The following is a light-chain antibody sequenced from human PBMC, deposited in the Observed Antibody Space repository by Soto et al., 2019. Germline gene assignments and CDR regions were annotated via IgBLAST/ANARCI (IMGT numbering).Light chain of an antibody. CDR1: QTVSGNY. CDR2: GAS. CDR3: QQYGDSPLT. V-gene: IGKV3-20*01. Sequence: EIVFTQSPGTLSLSPGERVTLSCRASQTVSGNYVAWYQQKPGQTPRLLIYGASSRATDIPDRFSGSGSGTDFTLTITRLENEDFAVYHCQQYGDSPLTFGGGTKVDIK. J-gene: IGKJ4*01.